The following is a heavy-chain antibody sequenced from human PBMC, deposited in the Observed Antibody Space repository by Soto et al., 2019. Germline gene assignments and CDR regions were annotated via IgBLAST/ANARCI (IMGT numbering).Heavy chain of an antibody. V-gene: IGHV1-18*01. Sequence: ASVKVSCKASGYTLTSYGISWVRQAPGQGLEWMGWISAYNGNTNYAQKLQGRVTMTTDTSTSTAYMELRSLRSDDTAVYYCARDLGVLGYCSGGSCHGGYWGQGTLVTVSS. CDR2: ISAYNGNT. D-gene: IGHD2-15*01. CDR3: ARDLGVLGYCSGGSCHGGY. CDR1: GYTLTSYG. J-gene: IGHJ4*02.